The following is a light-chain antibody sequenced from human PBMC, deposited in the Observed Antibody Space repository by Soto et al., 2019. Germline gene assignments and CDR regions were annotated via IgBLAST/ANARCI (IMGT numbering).Light chain of an antibody. V-gene: IGKV3-20*01. Sequence: EIVLTQSPGTLSLSPGERATLSCWASESVSSSYLAWYQQKPGQAPRLLIHSTSTRAPDIPDRFSGSGSGTHFTLTISRLEPEDCAVYYCYQWGTTPPFTFGPGTRVDIK. CDR2: STS. CDR3: YQWGTTPPFT. J-gene: IGKJ3*01. CDR1: ESVSSSY.